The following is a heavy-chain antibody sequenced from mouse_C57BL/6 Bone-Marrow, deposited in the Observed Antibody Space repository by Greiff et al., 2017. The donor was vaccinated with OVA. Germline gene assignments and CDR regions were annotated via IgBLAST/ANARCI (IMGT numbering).Heavy chain of an antibody. J-gene: IGHJ3*01. Sequence: EVQLQQSGPELVKPGASVKLSCKASGYTFTDYYMNWVKQSHGKSLEWIGDINPNNGGTSYNQKFKGKATLNVDKSSSTAYMELRSLTSEDSAVYYCAREGYGNQFAYWGQGTLVTVSA. CDR2: INPNNGGT. V-gene: IGHV1-26*01. CDR3: AREGYGNQFAY. D-gene: IGHD2-1*01. CDR1: GYTFTDYY.